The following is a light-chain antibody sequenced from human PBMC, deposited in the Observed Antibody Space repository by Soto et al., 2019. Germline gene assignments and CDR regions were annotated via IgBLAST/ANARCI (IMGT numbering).Light chain of an antibody. CDR2: GAS. J-gene: IGKJ2*01. Sequence: EIVMTQSPATLSVSPGERATLSCRASQSVSSNLAWYQQKPGQAPRLLIYGASTRATGIPARFSGSGSGTEFTITISSLQSEDFAVYYCQQYNNWTPYTFGKGTKLEIK. CDR3: QQYNNWTPYT. V-gene: IGKV3-15*01. CDR1: QSVSSN.